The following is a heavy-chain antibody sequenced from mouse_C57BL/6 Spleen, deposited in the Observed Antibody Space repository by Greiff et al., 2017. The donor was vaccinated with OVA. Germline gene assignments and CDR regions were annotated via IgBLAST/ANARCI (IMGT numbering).Heavy chain of an antibody. D-gene: IGHD1-1*02. Sequence: EVHLVESGGGLVKPGGSLKLSCAASGFTFSDYGMHWVRQAPEKGLEWVAYISSGSSTIYYADTVKGRFTISRDNAKNTLFLQMTSLRSEDTAMYYCAREGLSPYYYAMDYWGQGTSVTVSS. V-gene: IGHV5-17*01. CDR3: AREGLSPYYYAMDY. CDR1: GFTFSDYG. J-gene: IGHJ4*01. CDR2: ISSGSSTI.